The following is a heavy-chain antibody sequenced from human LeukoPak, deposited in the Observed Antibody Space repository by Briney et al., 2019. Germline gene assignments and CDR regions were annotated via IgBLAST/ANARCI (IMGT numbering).Heavy chain of an antibody. Sequence: PGGSLRLSCAASGFTFGAFWIHWVRQTPGKGLVWVSAINSDGSTTNYADSVLGRFTISRDNARNTVYLQMDSLRAEDTSVYYCARPPFITVADPFDLWGQGTLVTVSS. CDR2: INSDGSTT. D-gene: IGHD6-19*01. CDR3: ARPPFITVADPFDL. V-gene: IGHV3-74*01. J-gene: IGHJ5*02. CDR1: GFTFGAFW.